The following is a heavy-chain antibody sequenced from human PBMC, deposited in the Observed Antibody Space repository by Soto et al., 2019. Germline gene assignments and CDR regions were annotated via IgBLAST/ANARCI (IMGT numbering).Heavy chain of an antibody. CDR2: ISSSSSYI. CDR1: GFTFSSYS. J-gene: IGHJ6*02. V-gene: IGHV3-21*01. Sequence: PGGSLRLSCAASGFTFSSYSMNWVRQAPGKGLEWVSSISSSSSYIYYADSVKGRFTISRDNAKNSLYLQMNSLRAEDTAVYYCARERWGSSSSSELGMDVWGQGTTVTVSS. D-gene: IGHD6-13*01. CDR3: ARERWGSSSSSELGMDV.